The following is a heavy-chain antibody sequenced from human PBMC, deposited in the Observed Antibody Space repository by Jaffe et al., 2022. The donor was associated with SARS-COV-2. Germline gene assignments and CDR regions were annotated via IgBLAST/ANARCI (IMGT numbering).Heavy chain of an antibody. V-gene: IGHV3-21*02. CDR2: ISSGSAYI. D-gene: IGHD3-22*01. CDR1: GFTFSSYT. Sequence: EVQLGESGGGLVKPGGSLRLSCAASGFTFSSYTLNWVRQAPGKGLEWVSSISSGSAYIYYAASVKGRFTVSRDNAENSLYLQMNSLRAEDTAVYYCARAEATQDRDYYDSSGYLAPFDYWGPGTPVTVSS. J-gene: IGHJ4*02. CDR3: ARAEATQDRDYYDSSGYLAPFDY.